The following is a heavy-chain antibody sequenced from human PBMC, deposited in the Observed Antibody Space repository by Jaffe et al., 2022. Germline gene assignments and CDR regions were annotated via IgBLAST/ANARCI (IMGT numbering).Heavy chain of an antibody. J-gene: IGHJ2*01. Sequence: QVQLQESGPGLVKPSETLSLTCTVSGGSISSYYWSWIRQPPGKGLEWIGYIYYSGSTNYNPSLKSRVTISVDTSKNQFSLKLSSVTAADTAVYYCARSFDKSPLKTPTRYGGNSGWYFDLWGRGTLVTVSS. CDR2: IYYSGST. CDR3: ARSFDKSPLKTPTRYGGNSGWYFDL. D-gene: IGHD2-21*02. V-gene: IGHV4-59*01. CDR1: GGSISSYY.